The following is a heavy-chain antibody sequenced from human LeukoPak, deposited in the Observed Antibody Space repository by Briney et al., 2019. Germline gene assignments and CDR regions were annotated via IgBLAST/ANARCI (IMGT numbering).Heavy chain of an antibody. V-gene: IGHV3-7*03. D-gene: IGHD3-10*01. Sequence: GGSLRLSCTASGFTFSSFYMSWVRQAPGKGLEWVANINQGGGETNYVDSVKGRFTISRDNAKKSLYLQMNSLRAEDTAVYYCARERGYGSGTFDYWGQGIQVTTSS. CDR1: GFTFSSFY. CDR3: ARERGYGSGTFDY. CDR2: INQGGGET. J-gene: IGHJ4*02.